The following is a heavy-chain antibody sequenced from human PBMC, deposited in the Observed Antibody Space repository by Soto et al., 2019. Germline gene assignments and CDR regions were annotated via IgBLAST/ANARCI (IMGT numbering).Heavy chain of an antibody. Sequence: QLQLQESGPGLVKPSETLSLTCTVSGGSISSSSYYWGWIRQPPGKGLEWIGSIYYSGSTYYNPSLKSRVTISVDTSMTQFSLKLSSVTAADTAVYYCARPSGSYLYYFDYWGQGTLVTVSS. CDR1: GGSISSSSYY. CDR2: IYYSGST. CDR3: ARPSGSYLYYFDY. J-gene: IGHJ4*02. D-gene: IGHD1-26*01. V-gene: IGHV4-39*01.